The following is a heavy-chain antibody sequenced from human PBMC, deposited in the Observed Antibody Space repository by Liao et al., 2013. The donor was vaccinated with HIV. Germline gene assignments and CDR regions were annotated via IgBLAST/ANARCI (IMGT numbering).Heavy chain of an antibody. J-gene: IGHJ4*02. Sequence: QVQLQESGSGLVKPSETLSLTCTVSGGSISSGDYFWTWIRQPPGKGLEWIGYVYYSGSTNYNPSLKSRVTISVDTSKNQFSLKLGSVTAADTAVYYCARGWWEYYFDYWGQGMQVTVSS. CDR3: ARGWWEYYFDY. CDR1: GGSISSGDYF. V-gene: IGHV4-61*08. CDR2: VYYSGST. D-gene: IGHD2-8*02.